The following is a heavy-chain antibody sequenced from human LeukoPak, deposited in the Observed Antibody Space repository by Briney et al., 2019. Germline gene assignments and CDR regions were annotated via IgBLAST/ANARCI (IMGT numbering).Heavy chain of an antibody. D-gene: IGHD6-13*01. V-gene: IGHV3-30*18. Sequence: GGSLRLSCAAPGFTFSSYGMHWVRQAPGKGLEWVAVISYDGSNKYYADSVKGRFTISRDNSKNTLYLQMNSLRAEDTAVYYCAKDPGYSSSWYQSIHYWGQGTLVTVSS. J-gene: IGHJ4*02. CDR3: AKDPGYSSSWYQSIHY. CDR2: ISYDGSNK. CDR1: GFTFSSYG.